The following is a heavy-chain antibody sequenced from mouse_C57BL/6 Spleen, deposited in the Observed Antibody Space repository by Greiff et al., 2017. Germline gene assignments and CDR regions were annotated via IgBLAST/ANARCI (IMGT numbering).Heavy chain of an antibody. CDR1: GYTFTDYY. CDR2: INLNYGGT. J-gene: IGHJ4*01. D-gene: IGHD2-3*01. Sequence: EVQLQQSGPELVKPGASVKLSCKASGYTFTDYYMNWVKQSHGKSLEWIGDINLNYGGTCYNQKFKGKATLTVDKSSSTAYMELRRLTSEDSAVYYCARDDGYYSYAMDYWCQGTSVTVSS. CDR3: ARDDGYYSYAMDY. V-gene: IGHV1-26*01.